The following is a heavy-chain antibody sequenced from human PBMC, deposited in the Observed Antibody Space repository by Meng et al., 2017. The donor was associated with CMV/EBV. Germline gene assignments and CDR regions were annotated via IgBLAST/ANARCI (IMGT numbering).Heavy chain of an antibody. J-gene: IGHJ4*02. CDR1: GGTFSSYA. V-gene: IGHV1-69*05. Sequence: SVKVSCKASGGTFSSYAISWVRQAPGQGLEWMGGIIPIFGTANYAQKFQGRVTITTDESTSTAYMELSSLRSEDTAVYYCARDGYSYGYLASNTDYWGQGTLVTVSS. CDR2: IIPIFGTA. CDR3: ARDGYSYGYLASNTDY. D-gene: IGHD5-18*01.